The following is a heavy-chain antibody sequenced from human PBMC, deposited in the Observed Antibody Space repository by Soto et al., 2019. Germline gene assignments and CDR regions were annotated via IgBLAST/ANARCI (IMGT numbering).Heavy chain of an antibody. CDR1: GFTFSSYE. D-gene: IGHD1-20*01. Sequence: GGSLRLSCAASGFTFSSYEMNWDRQAPGKGLEWVSYISSSGSTIYYADSVKGRFTISRDNAKNSLYLQMNSLRAEDTAVYYCARAPPPYSWNYFDYWGQGTLVTV. V-gene: IGHV3-48*03. CDR3: ARAPPPYSWNYFDY. CDR2: ISSSGSTI. J-gene: IGHJ4*02.